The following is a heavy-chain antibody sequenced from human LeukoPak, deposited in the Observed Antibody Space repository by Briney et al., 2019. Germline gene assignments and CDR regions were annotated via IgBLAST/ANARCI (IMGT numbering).Heavy chain of an antibody. J-gene: IGHJ4*02. Sequence: SETLSLTCTVSGGSISSYYWSWIRQPPGKGLEWIGYIYYSGSTNYNPSLKSRVTISVDTSKNQFSLKLSSVTAADTAVYYCARAQRGLRFFAYWGQGTLVTVSS. V-gene: IGHV4-59*12. CDR3: ARAQRGLRFFAY. D-gene: IGHD3-3*01. CDR1: GGSISSYY. CDR2: IYYSGST.